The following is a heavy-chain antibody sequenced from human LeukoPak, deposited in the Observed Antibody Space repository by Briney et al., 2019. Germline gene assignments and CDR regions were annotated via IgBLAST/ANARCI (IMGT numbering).Heavy chain of an antibody. V-gene: IGHV4-34*01. CDR3: ARTSIYYDSSGYRS. J-gene: IGHJ5*02. CDR2: INHSGST. Sequence: SETLSLTCSVYGGSFSGYYWSWIRQPPGKGLEWIGEINHSGSTNYNPSLKSRVTISVDTSKNQFSLKLSSVTAADTAVYYCARTSIYYDSSGYRSWGQGTLVTVSS. CDR1: GGSFSGYY. D-gene: IGHD3-22*01.